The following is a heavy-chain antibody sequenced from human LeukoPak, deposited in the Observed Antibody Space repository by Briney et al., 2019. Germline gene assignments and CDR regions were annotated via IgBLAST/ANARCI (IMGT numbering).Heavy chain of an antibody. CDR2: ISGSGGST. Sequence: GGSLRLSCAASGFTFSSYAMSWVRQAPGTGLESVSAISGSGGSTYYADSVKCRFTISRDNSKNTTYLQMSSLIAQHTARHYCPTRAGYGAYDYWGQGIVVVVSS. CDR3: PTRAGYGAYDY. J-gene: IGHJ4*02. V-gene: IGHV3-23*01. CDR1: GFTFSSYA. D-gene: IGHD4-17*01.